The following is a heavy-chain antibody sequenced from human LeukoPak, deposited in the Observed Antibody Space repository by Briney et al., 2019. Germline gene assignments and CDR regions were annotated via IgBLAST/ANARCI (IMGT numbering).Heavy chain of an antibody. Sequence: PGGSLRLSCAASGFTFSSYAMSWVRQAPGKGLEWVAVISYDGSNKYYADSVKGRFTISRDNSKNTLYLQMNSLRAEDTAVYYCAKVVGAFDIWGQGTMVTVSS. CDR3: AKVVGAFDI. V-gene: IGHV3-30*18. CDR2: ISYDGSNK. CDR1: GFTFSSYA. J-gene: IGHJ3*02.